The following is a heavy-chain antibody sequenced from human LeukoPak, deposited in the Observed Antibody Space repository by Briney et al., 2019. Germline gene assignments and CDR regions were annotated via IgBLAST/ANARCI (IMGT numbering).Heavy chain of an antibody. Sequence: SETLSLTCTVSGASFNNNFWTWIRQPPGKGLEWIGYIFSSGSAKYNPSLKSRVTISGDTSKNQISLKLTSVTAADTAVYFCARHGDYSDTWGHGTLVTVSS. J-gene: IGHJ4*01. V-gene: IGHV4-59*08. D-gene: IGHD3-22*01. CDR3: ARHGDYSDT. CDR2: IFSSGSA. CDR1: GASFNNNF.